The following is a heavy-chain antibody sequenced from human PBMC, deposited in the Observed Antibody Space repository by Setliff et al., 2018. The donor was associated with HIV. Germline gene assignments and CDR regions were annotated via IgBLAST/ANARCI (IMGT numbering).Heavy chain of an antibody. J-gene: IGHJ4*02. CDR3: ARATRIIPLVVPGASDY. CDR1: GDSITGGSYY. V-gene: IGHV4-61*09. D-gene: IGHD2-8*02. Sequence: SETLSLTCKVSGDSITGGSYYWSWIRQPAGKSLEWIGHIYSSGTTDYNPSLKRRVSISLDRPRNQVSLKLTSVTAVDTALYYCARATRIIPLVVPGASDYWGQGTLVTVSS. CDR2: IYSSGTT.